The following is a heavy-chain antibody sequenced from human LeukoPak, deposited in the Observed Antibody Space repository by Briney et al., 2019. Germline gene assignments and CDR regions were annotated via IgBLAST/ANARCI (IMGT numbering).Heavy chain of an antibody. J-gene: IGHJ3*02. D-gene: IGHD2-2*01. CDR2: ISSSSSNI. V-gene: IGHV3-21*01. CDR3: AAPRLYCSSTSCYAGDAFDI. Sequence: GGSLRLSCAASGFTFSSYSMNWVRQAPGKGLEWVSSISSSSSNIYYADSVKGRFTISRDNTKNSLYLQMNSLRAEDTAVYYCAAPRLYCSSTSCYAGDAFDIWGQGTMVTVSS. CDR1: GFTFSSYS.